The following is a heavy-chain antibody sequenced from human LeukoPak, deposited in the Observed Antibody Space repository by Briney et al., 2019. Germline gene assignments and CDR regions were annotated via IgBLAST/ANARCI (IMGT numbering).Heavy chain of an antibody. CDR1: GFTFDDYG. CDR3: AKHVKGVDY. V-gene: IGHV3-9*01. D-gene: IGHD3-16*01. J-gene: IGHJ4*02. Sequence: GGSLRLSCAASGFTFDDYGMHWVRQAPGKGLEWVSGISWNSGSIGYADSVKGRFTISRDNAKNSLYLQMNSLRAEDTALYYCAKHVKGVDYWGQGTLVTVSS. CDR2: ISWNSGSI.